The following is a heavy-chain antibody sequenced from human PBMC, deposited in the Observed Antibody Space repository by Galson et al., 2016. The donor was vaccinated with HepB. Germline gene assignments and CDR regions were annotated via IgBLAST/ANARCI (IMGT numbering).Heavy chain of an antibody. Sequence: SLRLSCAASGFIFSSYAMHWVRQAPGKGLEWVAIISYDGSNKYYADSVKGRFTISRDNSKKTVHLELNSLRPEDTAVYYCAKDQSGYSYTSPHYWGQGTLVTVSS. J-gene: IGHJ4*02. CDR2: ISYDGSNK. CDR3: AKDQSGYSYTSPHY. CDR1: GFIFSSYA. V-gene: IGHV3-30-3*01. D-gene: IGHD5-18*01.